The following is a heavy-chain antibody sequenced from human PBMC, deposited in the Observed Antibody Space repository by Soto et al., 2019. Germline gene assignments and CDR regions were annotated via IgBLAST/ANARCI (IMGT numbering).Heavy chain of an antibody. V-gene: IGHV4-34*01. CDR3: ARASVGSGIVVVPATPNWFDP. J-gene: IGHJ5*02. CDR1: GGSFSGYY. D-gene: IGHD2-2*01. CDR2: INHSGST. Sequence: QVQLQQWGAGLLKPSETLSLTCAVYGGSFSGYYWSWIRQPPGKGLEWIGEINHSGSTNYNPSLKSRVTISVDTSKNQFSLKLSSVTAADTAVYSCARASVGSGIVVVPATPNWFDPWGQGTLVTVSS.